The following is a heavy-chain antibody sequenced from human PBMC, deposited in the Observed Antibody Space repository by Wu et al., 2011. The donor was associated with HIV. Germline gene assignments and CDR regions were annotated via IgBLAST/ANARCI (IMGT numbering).Heavy chain of an antibody. Sequence: QVQLVQSGAEVKKPGASVKVSCGTSGYTFTNYYIHWVRQAPGHGLEWMAWINPSGGATIYAEAFEGRVTVVSDTSISTAYMELSRLRSDDTAVYYCARDQRPRDWYFDLWGLAPLVTVSS. J-gene: IGHJ2*01. D-gene: IGHD2-2*01. CDR1: GYTFTNYY. CDR2: INPSGGAT. CDR3: ARDQRPRDWYFDL. V-gene: IGHV1-2*02.